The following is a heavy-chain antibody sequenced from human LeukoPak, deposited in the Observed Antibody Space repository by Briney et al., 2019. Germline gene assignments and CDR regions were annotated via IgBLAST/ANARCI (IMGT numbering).Heavy chain of an antibody. Sequence: SETLSLTCTVSGGSICSYYWSWIRQPPGKGLEWIGYIYYSGSTNYNPSLKSRVTISVDTSKNQFSLKLSSVTAADTAVYYCARKPYSSGYSPYDYWGQGTLVTVSS. CDR3: ARKPYSSGYSPYDY. CDR1: GGSICSYY. CDR2: IYYSGST. J-gene: IGHJ4*02. D-gene: IGHD3-22*01. V-gene: IGHV4-59*01.